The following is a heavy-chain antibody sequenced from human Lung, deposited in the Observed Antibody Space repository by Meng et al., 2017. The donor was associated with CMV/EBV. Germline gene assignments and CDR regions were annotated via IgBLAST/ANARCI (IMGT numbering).Heavy chain of an antibody. CDR2: IRSKAYGGTT. CDR3: ARADYANYGFWSGFPAF. Sequence: GGSLRLSCTASGFTFGDYAMSWVRQAPGKGLEWVGFIRSKAYGGTTEYAASVKGRFTISRDDSKSIAYLQMNSLRADDTAVYYCARADYANYGFWSGFPAFWGHGTXVTVSS. D-gene: IGHD3-3*01. J-gene: IGHJ4*01. V-gene: IGHV3-49*04. CDR1: GFTFGDYA.